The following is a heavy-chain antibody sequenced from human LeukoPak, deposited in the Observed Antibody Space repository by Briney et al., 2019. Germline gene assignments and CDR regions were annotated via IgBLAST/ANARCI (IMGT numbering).Heavy chain of an antibody. D-gene: IGHD3-3*01. CDR2: INHSGST. Sequence: ASETLSLTCAVYGGSFSGYYWSWIRQPPGKGLEWIGEINHSGSTNYNPSLKSRVTISVDTSKNQFSLKLSSVTAADTAVYNWAKGSYDFWSGFRFDPWGQGTLVTVSS. CDR3: AKGSYDFWSGFRFDP. V-gene: IGHV4-34*01. J-gene: IGHJ5*02. CDR1: GGSFSGYY.